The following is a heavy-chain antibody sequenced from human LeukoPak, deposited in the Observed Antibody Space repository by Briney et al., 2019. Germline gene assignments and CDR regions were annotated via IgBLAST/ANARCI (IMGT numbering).Heavy chain of an antibody. CDR2: ISGSGDSA. J-gene: IGHJ4*02. CDR3: AKREMRASYSSSLAY. V-gene: IGHV3-23*01. CDR1: GFTFSSYA. D-gene: IGHD6-13*01. Sequence: QPGGSLRLSCEGSGFTFSSYAMSWVRQAPGKGLEWVSVISGSGDSAFYADSVKGQFTISRDNSKNTLYLQMNSLRAEDTAVYYCAKREMRASYSSSLAYWGQGTLVTVSS.